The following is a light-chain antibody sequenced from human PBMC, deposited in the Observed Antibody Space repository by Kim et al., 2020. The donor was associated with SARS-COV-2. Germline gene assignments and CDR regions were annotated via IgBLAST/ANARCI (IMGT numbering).Light chain of an antibody. J-gene: IGLJ2*01. CDR1: SSDIGGYNH. CDR3: TSFTSRSALDVV. CDR2: DVN. V-gene: IGLV2-14*03. Sequence: QSALTQPASVSGSPGQSIIISCTGTSSDIGGYNHVSWYQQHPGKAPQLIIYDVNNRPSGVSHRFSGSKSANTASLSISGLQAEDEADYYCTSFTSRSALDVVFGGGTQLT.